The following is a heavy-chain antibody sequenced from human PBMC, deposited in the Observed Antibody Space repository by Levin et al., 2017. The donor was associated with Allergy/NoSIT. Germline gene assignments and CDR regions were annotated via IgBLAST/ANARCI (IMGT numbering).Heavy chain of an antibody. D-gene: IGHD2-2*01. V-gene: IGHV1-18*01. CDR1: GYTFTDYG. CDR3: ARDSVVVAAAAHFDH. CDR2: IGATNGTT. Sequence: ASVKVSCKASGYTFTDYGVTWVRQAPGQGLEWMGWIGATNGTTYYAQKVQGRVTMTTDTSTNTAYMELKSLRSDDTAVYYCARDSVVVAAAAHFDHWGQGTLVTVSS. J-gene: IGHJ4*02.